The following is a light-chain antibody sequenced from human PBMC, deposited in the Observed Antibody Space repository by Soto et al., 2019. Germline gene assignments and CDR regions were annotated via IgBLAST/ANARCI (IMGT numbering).Light chain of an antibody. J-gene: IGLJ1*01. Sequence: SYELTQPPSVSVSPGQTASITCSGDQLGDKYACWYQQKPGQSPVLVIYQDSKRPSGIPERFSGSNSGNTATLTISGTQAMDEADYYCPAWDSSTGVFGTGTKVNVL. V-gene: IGLV3-1*01. CDR1: QLGDKY. CDR3: PAWDSSTGV. CDR2: QDS.